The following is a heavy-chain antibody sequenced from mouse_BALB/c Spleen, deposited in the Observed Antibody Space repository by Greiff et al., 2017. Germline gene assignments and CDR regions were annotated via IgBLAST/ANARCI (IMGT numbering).Heavy chain of an antibody. D-gene: IGHD2-1*01. CDR3: ARQATTVFDY. J-gene: IGHJ2*01. CDR2: ISSGGGST. CDR1: GFAFSSYD. Sequence: EVKLVESGGGLVKPGGSLKLSCAASGFAFSSYDMSWVRQTPEKRLEWVAYISSGGGSTYYPDTVKGRFTISRDNAKNTLYLQMSSLKSEDTAMYYCARQATTVFDYWGQGTTLTVSS. V-gene: IGHV5-12-1*01.